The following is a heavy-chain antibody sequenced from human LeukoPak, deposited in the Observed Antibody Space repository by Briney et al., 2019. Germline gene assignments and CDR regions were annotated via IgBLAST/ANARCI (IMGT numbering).Heavy chain of an antibody. J-gene: IGHJ4*02. Sequence: GGSLRLSCAASGFTFSGSAMHWVRQASGKGLEWVGRIRSKANSYATAYAASVKGRFTISRDDSKNTAYLQMNSLKTEDTAVYYCTRQMNDFWSGYTDYWGQGTLVTVSS. CDR3: TRQMNDFWSGYTDY. D-gene: IGHD3-3*01. CDR2: IRSKANSYAT. CDR1: GFTFSGSA. V-gene: IGHV3-73*01.